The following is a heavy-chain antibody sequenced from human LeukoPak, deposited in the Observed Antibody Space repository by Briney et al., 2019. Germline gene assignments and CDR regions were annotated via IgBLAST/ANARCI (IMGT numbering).Heavy chain of an antibody. CDR1: GGSFSGYY. CDR3: AREGRTEKFDS. D-gene: IGHD5-24*01. V-gene: IGHV4-34*01. Sequence: KPSETLSLTCAVYGGSFSGYYWTWIRQPPGKGLEWIGEINHSGSTNYSPSLKSRVTILVDTSKNQFSLKLSSVTAADTAVYYCAREGRTEKFDSWGQGTLVTVSS. J-gene: IGHJ4*02. CDR2: INHSGST.